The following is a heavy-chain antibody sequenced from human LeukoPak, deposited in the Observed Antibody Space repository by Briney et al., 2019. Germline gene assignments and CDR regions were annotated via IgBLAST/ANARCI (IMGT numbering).Heavy chain of an antibody. CDR2: INHSGST. Sequence: SETLSLTCAVYGGSFSGYYWSWIRQPPGKGLEWIGEINHSGSTNYNPSLKSRVTISVDTSKNQFSLKLSSVTAADTAVYYCAISCSSTSCPNWFDPWGQGTLVTVSS. J-gene: IGHJ5*02. D-gene: IGHD2-2*01. CDR3: AISCSSTSCPNWFDP. CDR1: GGSFSGYY. V-gene: IGHV4-34*01.